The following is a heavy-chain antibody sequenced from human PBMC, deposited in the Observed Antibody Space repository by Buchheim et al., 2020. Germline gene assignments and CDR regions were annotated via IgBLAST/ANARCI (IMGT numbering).Heavy chain of an antibody. CDR2: IYYSGST. V-gene: IGHV4-39*01. D-gene: IGHD3/OR15-3a*01. CDR3: ARHSLYDFWSGYYNPPQNWFDP. J-gene: IGHJ5*02. Sequence: QLQLQESGPGLVKPSETLSLTCTVSGGSISSSSYYWGWIRQPPGKGLEWIGSIYYSGSTYYNPSLKSRVTISVDTSKNQFSLKLSSVTAADTAVYYCARHSLYDFWSGYYNPPQNWFDPWGQGTL. CDR1: GGSISSSSYY.